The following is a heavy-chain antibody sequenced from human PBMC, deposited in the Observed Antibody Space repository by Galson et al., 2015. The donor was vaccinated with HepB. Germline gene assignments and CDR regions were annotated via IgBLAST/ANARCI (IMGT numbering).Heavy chain of an antibody. Sequence: SLRLSCAPSGFTFSSYWMSWVRQAPGKGLEWVADIKQDGSDKYYVDSVKGRFTISRDTVKNSLFLQMNSLRAEDTAVYYCARDNIVPTTSGWGFDHWGQGTLVTVSS. CDR3: ARDNIVPTTSGWGFDH. D-gene: IGHD5-12*01. CDR1: GFTFSSYW. CDR2: IKQDGSDK. V-gene: IGHV3-7*03. J-gene: IGHJ4*02.